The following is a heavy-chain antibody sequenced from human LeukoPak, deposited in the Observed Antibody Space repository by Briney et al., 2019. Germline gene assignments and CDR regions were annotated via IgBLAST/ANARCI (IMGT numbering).Heavy chain of an antibody. J-gene: IGHJ4*02. V-gene: IGHV3-30*18. CDR1: GFTFSSYD. CDR2: ISYDGSNK. CDR3: AKSDYGDYN. D-gene: IGHD4-17*01. Sequence: GGSLRLSCAASGFTFSSYDMHWVRQAPGKGLEWVAVISYDGSNKYYADSVKGRFTISKDNSKNTLYLQMNSLRAEDTAVYYCAKSDYGDYNWGQGTLVTVSS.